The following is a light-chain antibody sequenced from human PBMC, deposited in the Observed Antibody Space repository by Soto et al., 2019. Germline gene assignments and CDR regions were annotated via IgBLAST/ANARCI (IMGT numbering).Light chain of an antibody. CDR1: QSVSSN. J-gene: IGKJ1*01. CDR2: GAS. V-gene: IGKV3-20*01. CDR3: QQYGSSGT. Sequence: ELVVTQSLANLSVSPGERATLSCRASQSVSSNVAWYQQKPGQAPRLLIYGASNRATGIPDRFSGSGSGTDFTLTISRLEPEDFAVYYCQQYGSSGTFGQWTKVDIK.